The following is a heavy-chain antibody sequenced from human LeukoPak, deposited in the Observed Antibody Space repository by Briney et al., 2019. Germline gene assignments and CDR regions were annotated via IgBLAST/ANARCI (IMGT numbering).Heavy chain of an antibody. CDR2: INHSGST. J-gene: IGHJ4*02. V-gene: IGHV4-34*01. Sequence: SETLSLTCAVYGGSFSGYYWSWIRQPPGKGLEWIGEINHSGSTNYNPSLKSRVTISVDTSKNQFSLKLSSVTAADTAVYYCARGKKLRWFGESPFYFDYWGQGTLVTVPS. D-gene: IGHD3-10*01. CDR3: ARGKKLRWFGESPFYFDY. CDR1: GGSFSGYY.